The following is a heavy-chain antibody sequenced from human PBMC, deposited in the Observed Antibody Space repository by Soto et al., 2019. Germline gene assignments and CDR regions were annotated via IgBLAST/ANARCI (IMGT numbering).Heavy chain of an antibody. CDR3: AKGNGDTLYRASDH. J-gene: IGHJ4*02. Sequence: EAQLFESGGDLVQPGGSLRLSCAASGFTFNNYALSWVRQAPGKGLEWVSLISGPGDTTNYADSVKGRFTISRDNSKNTLYLQMDDLRAEDTAVYYCAKGNGDTLYRASDHWGQGTLVTVSS. CDR1: GFTFNNYA. CDR2: ISGPGDTT. V-gene: IGHV3-23*01. D-gene: IGHD2-2*02.